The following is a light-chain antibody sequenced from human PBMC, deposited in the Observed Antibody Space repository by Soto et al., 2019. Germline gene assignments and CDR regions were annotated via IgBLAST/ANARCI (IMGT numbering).Light chain of an antibody. Sequence: EIVMKQSPDTLSVSPGEGATLSCRVSQSIRSNLAWYQQRPGQAPRLLMYGASTRADGIPDRFSGSGSGTDFTLTISRLEPEDFAVYYCQQYGSSGTCGQGTKLDI. CDR1: QSIRSN. CDR2: GAS. V-gene: IGKV3-20*01. J-gene: IGKJ1*01. CDR3: QQYGSSGT.